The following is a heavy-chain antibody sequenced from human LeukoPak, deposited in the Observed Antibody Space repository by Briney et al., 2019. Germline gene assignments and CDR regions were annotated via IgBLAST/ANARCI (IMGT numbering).Heavy chain of an antibody. CDR1: GFTFGTYG. V-gene: IGHV3-7*01. J-gene: IGHJ4*02. CDR2: INQDGSEK. CDR3: ARDHAAAGIIFDY. D-gene: IGHD2-2*01. Sequence: SGGSLRLSCEASGFTFGTYGMSWVRQAPGKGLEWVANINQDGSEKYYVDSVKGRFIISRDNAKNSLHLQMNSLRAEDTAVYYCARDHAAAGIIFDYWGQGTLVTVSS.